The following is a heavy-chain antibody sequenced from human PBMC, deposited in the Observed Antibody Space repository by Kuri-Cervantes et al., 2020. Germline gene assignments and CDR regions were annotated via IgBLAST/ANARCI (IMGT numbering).Heavy chain of an antibody. V-gene: IGHV3-30-3*01. CDR1: GFTFSSYA. CDR2: ISYDGSNK. J-gene: IGHJ5*02. Sequence: LSLTCAASGFTFSSYAMHWVRQAPGKGLEWVAVISYDGSNKYYADSVKGRFTISRDNSKNTLYLQMNSLRAEDTAVCYCAKGEYGSYSAWGQGTLVTVSS. D-gene: IGHD1-26*01. CDR3: AKGEYGSYSA.